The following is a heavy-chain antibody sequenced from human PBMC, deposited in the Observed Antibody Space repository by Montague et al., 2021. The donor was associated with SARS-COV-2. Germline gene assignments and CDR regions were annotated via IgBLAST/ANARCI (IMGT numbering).Heavy chain of an antibody. CDR2: IYYSGST. V-gene: IGHV4-59*01. CDR3: ARGSGWMGNGFDI. D-gene: IGHD6-19*01. Sequence: SETLSLTCTVSGGSISSYYRSWIRQPPGKGLEWIGYIYYSGSTNYNPSLKSRVTISVDTSKNQFSLRLSSVTAADTAVYYCARGSGWMGNGFDIWGQGTMVTVSS. CDR1: GGSISSYY. J-gene: IGHJ3*02.